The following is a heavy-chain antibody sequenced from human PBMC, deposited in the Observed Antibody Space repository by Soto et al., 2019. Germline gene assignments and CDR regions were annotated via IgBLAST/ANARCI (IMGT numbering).Heavy chain of an antibody. CDR1: GDSVSSNSAA. Sequence: SQTLSLTCAISGDSVSSNSAAWNWIRQSPSRGLEWLGRTYYRSKWYNDYAVSVKSRITINPDTSKNQFSLQLNSVTPEDTAVYYCARDLGRSGCYSRYGMDVWGQGTTVTVSS. V-gene: IGHV6-1*01. D-gene: IGHD6-19*01. J-gene: IGHJ6*02. CDR2: TYYRSKWYN. CDR3: ARDLGRSGCYSRYGMDV.